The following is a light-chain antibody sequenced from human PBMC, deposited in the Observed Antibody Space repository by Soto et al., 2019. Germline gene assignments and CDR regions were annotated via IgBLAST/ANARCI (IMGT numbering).Light chain of an antibody. CDR3: QHYNSYSEA. CDR1: QGIRND. V-gene: IGKV1-6*01. J-gene: IGKJ1*01. CDR2: AAS. Sequence: AIQMTQSPSSLSASVGDRVTITCRASQGIRNDLGWYQQKPGKAPKLLIYAASSLQSGVPSRFSGSGSGTDFTLTISSLQPADFATYYCQHYNSYSEAFGQGTKVDIK.